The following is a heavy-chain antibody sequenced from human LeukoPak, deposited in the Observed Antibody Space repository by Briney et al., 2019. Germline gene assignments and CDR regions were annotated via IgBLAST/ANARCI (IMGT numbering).Heavy chain of an antibody. V-gene: IGHV5-51*01. CDR1: GYSFTSYW. CDR2: IYPGDSDT. D-gene: IGHD3-22*01. CDR3: ASGYYYDSSGPGPFDY. J-gene: IGHJ4*02. Sequence: GESLKISCKGSGYSFTSYWIGWVRQMPGKSLEWMGIIYPGDSDTRYSPSFQGRVTISADKSISTAYLQWSSLKASDTAMYYCASGYYYDSSGPGPFDYWGQGTLVTVSS.